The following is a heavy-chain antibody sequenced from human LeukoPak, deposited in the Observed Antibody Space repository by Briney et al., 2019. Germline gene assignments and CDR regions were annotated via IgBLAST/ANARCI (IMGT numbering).Heavy chain of an antibody. J-gene: IGHJ4*02. Sequence: PSETLSLICAVYGGSFSGYYWSWLRQPPGKGLEWIGEINHSGSTNYNPSLKSRFTISVDTAKNQFSLKLTSVTAADTAVYYCARNINYDYVWGSYRYHFDYWGRGTLVTVSS. CDR2: INHSGST. V-gene: IGHV4-34*01. D-gene: IGHD3-16*02. CDR3: ARNINYDYVWGSYRYHFDY. CDR1: GGSFSGYY.